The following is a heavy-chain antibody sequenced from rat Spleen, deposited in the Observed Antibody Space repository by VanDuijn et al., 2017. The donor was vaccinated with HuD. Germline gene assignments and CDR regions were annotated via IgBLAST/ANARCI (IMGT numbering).Heavy chain of an antibody. J-gene: IGHJ2*01. CDR3: ARQWYYFDY. CDR1: GFTFSDYY. Sequence: EVQLVESDGGLVQPGRSLKLSCAASGFTFSDYYMAWVRQAPTKGLEWVASISPSGVSTYYRDSVKGRFTISRDNAKSTLYLQMDSLRSEDTASYYCARQWYYFDYWGQGVMVTVSS. CDR2: ISPSGVST. V-gene: IGHV5-25*01. D-gene: IGHD1-1*01.